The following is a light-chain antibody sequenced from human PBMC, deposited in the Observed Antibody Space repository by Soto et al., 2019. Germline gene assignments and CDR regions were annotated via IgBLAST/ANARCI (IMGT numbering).Light chain of an antibody. CDR2: DVS. CDR1: SSDVGGYNY. CDR3: CSYTISSTPCV. V-gene: IGLV2-14*03. J-gene: IGLJ1*01. Sequence: QSALTQPASVSGSPGQSITISCTGTSSDVGGYNYVSWYQQHPGKAPKLMIYDVSDRPSGVSNRFSASKSGNTASLTISGLQAEDEADYYCCSYTISSTPCVFGTGTKVTVL.